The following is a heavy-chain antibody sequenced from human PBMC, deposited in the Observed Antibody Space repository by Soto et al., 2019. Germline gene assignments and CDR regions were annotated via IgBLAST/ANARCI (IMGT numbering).Heavy chain of an antibody. J-gene: IGHJ4*02. Sequence: GGSLRLSCAASGFTFSHYEMNWVRQAPGKGLEWVSYVGGSGKSRSYADSVKGRFTISRDNARNSLYLQMNSLRAEDTAVYYCTRDPEKYSIPDLGIDYWGQRALVTVSS. V-gene: IGHV3-48*03. D-gene: IGHD3-16*01. CDR1: GFTFSHYE. CDR3: TRDPEKYSIPDLGIDY. CDR2: VGGSGKSR.